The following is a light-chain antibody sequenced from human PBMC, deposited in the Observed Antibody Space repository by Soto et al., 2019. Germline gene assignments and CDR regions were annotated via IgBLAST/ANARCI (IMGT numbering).Light chain of an antibody. Sequence: DIQMTQSPSSLSASVGDRVTITCRASQGIRNDLGWYQQKPGKAPKRLIYAASSLQSGVPSRFSGSRSGNEFTLTISSLQPEDAAAYYCQHYNSYSEAFGQGTKVELK. CDR2: AAS. CDR1: QGIRND. CDR3: QHYNSYSEA. V-gene: IGKV1-17*01. J-gene: IGKJ1*01.